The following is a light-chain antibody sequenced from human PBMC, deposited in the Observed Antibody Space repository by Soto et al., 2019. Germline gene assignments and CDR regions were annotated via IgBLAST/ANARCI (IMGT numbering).Light chain of an antibody. V-gene: IGKV3-11*01. CDR2: DAF. Sequence: IRLAHCPSTLSFSPLSRATLSCRASQSVSNSLAWYQQKPGQAPRLLIYDAFSRATGIPARFSGSGSGTDFTLTISSLEPEDFAVYFCQQSRTFGQGTKVDIK. J-gene: IGKJ2*02. CDR1: QSVSNS. CDR3: QQSRT.